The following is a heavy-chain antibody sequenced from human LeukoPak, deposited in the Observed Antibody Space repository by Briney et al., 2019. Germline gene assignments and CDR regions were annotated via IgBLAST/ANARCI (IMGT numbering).Heavy chain of an antibody. J-gene: IGHJ4*02. CDR3: ARHDYGDYGRFDC. CDR1: GGSIGSGDYY. V-gene: IGHV4-39*01. Sequence: LETLSLTCTVSGGSIGSGDYYWGWIRQPPGKGLEWIATIYYSGSTYYNTSLKSQVTISVDMSNNQFYLKLNSVTAADTAVYYCARHDYGDYGRFDCWGQGTLVTVSS. CDR2: IYYSGST. D-gene: IGHD4-17*01.